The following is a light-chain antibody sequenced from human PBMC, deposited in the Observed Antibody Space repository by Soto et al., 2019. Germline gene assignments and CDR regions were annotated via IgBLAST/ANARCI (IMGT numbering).Light chain of an antibody. CDR3: QQFGGSPPAWT. J-gene: IGKJ1*01. V-gene: IGKV3-20*01. Sequence: ESVGTQSPGTLSLSPGERATLSCRASQSVSSNSLAWYQQKPGQAPRLRIYGASSRATGTPDRFSGSASGTDFTLTIRRLEPDDFAVYYCQQFGGSPPAWTFGQGTKVEI. CDR2: GAS. CDR1: QSVSSNS.